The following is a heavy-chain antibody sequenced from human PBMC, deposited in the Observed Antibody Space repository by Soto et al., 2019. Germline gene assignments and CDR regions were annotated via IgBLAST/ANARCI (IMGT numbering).Heavy chain of an antibody. CDR2: IWYDGSNK. V-gene: IGHV3-33*01. J-gene: IGHJ6*02. CDR3: ARVLTTFGMDV. CDR1: GFTFSSYG. Sequence: QVQLVESGGGVVQPGRSLRLSCAASGFTFSSYGMHWVRQAPGKGLEWVAVIWYDGSNKYYADSVKGRFTISRDNSKNTLYLEMNSLRAEDTAVYYCARVLTTFGMDVWGQGTTVTVSS. D-gene: IGHD4-4*01.